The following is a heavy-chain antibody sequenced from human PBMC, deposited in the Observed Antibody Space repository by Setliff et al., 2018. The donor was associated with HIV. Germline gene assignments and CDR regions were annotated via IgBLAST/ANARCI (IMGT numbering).Heavy chain of an antibody. D-gene: IGHD6-6*01. CDR2: ISSSGSTI. CDR3: ARTPGPSSTLYFDY. CDR1: GFTFSSYS. Sequence: PGGSLRLSCAASGFTFSSYSMNWVRQAPGKGLEWVSYISSSGSTIYYADSVKGRFTISRDNAKNSLYLQMNSLRAEDTAVYYCARTPGPSSTLYFDYWGQGTLVTVSS. V-gene: IGHV3-48*04. J-gene: IGHJ4*02.